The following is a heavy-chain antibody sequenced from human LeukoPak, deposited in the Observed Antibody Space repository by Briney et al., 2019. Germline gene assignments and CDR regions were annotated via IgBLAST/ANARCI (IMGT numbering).Heavy chain of an antibody. CDR1: GFTFSSYS. CDR2: ISSSSSYI. V-gene: IGHV3-21*04. J-gene: IGHJ4*02. Sequence: GGTLRLSCAASGFTFSSYSMNWVRQAPGKGLEWVSSISSSSSYIYYADSVKCRFTIPRDNAKNSLYLQMNSLRAEDTAVYYCARGRETLDWGQGTLVTVSS. CDR3: ARGRETLD.